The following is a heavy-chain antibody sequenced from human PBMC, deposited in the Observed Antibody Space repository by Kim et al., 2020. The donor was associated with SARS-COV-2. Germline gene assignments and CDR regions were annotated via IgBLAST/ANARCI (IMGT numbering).Heavy chain of an antibody. CDR2: ISGSGGST. V-gene: IGHV3-23*01. CDR3: AKILSISGHFGDSDY. CDR1: GFTFSSYA. Sequence: GGSLRLSCAASGFTFSSYAMSWVRQAPGKGLEWVSAISGSGGSTYYADSVKGRFTISRDNSKNTLYLQMNSLRAEDTAVYYCAKILSISGHFGDSDYWGQGTLVTVSS. J-gene: IGHJ4*02. D-gene: IGHD3-10*01.